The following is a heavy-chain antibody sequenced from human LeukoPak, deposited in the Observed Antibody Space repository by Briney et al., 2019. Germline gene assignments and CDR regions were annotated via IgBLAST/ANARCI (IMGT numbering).Heavy chain of an antibody. CDR3: ARAEYSSSWYGYFQH. CDR1: EFTFTTYG. CDR2: ISYDGRNE. J-gene: IGHJ1*01. V-gene: IGHV3-30*19. D-gene: IGHD6-13*01. Sequence: QPGKSLTLSCAASEFTFTTYGMHWVRPAPGKALEWVAIISYDGRNEYYADSVKGRFTISRDNSENTLYLQMYSLRPEDTAVYYCARAEYSSSWYGYFQHWGQGTLVTVSS.